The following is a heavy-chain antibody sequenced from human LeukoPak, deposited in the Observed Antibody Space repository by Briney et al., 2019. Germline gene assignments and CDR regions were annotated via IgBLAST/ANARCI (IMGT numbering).Heavy chain of an antibody. D-gene: IGHD3-10*01. J-gene: IGHJ6*02. CDR2: INHSGST. CDR1: GGCFSGYY. V-gene: IGHV4-34*01. CDR3: ARGYYIRYSPRDYYYGMDV. Sequence: SETLSLTCAVSGGCFSGYYWSWIRQPPGKGLEWIGEINHSGSTNYNPSLKSRVTISVDTSKNQFSLKLSSVTAADTAVYYCARGYYIRYSPRDYYYGMDVWGQGTTVTVSS.